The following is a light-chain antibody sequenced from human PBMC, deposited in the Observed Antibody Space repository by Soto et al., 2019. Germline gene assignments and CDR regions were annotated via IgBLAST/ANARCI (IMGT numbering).Light chain of an antibody. CDR2: AAS. CDR1: QSISRY. CDR3: QQSHNTWT. J-gene: IGKJ1*01. Sequence: DIQMTQSPSSLSASVGDRVTITCRASQSISRYLNWYQQKPGKAPQPLIYAASSLQSGVPSRFSGSGSGTDFTLPISNLQPEDFATYYCQQSHNTWTFGQGTKVEIK. V-gene: IGKV1-39*01.